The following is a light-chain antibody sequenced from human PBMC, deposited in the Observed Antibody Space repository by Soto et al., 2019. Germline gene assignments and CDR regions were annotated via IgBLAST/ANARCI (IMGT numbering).Light chain of an antibody. Sequence: DIQMTQSPSTLSASVGDRVTLSCRASQSVISRLAWYQQKPAKAPKILIYKASSLESGVPSRFSGSGSGTEFTLTISSLQPEDFATYYCQQYGSTPPITFGQGTRLEIK. CDR3: QQYGSTPPIT. CDR1: QSVISR. J-gene: IGKJ5*01. CDR2: KAS. V-gene: IGKV1-5*03.